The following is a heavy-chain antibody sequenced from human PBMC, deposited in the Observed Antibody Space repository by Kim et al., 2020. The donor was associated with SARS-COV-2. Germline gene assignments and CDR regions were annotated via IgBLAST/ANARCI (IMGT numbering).Heavy chain of an antibody. V-gene: IGHV1-69*13. CDR3: ARDLTAGGATDN. CDR2: IIPIFGTA. J-gene: IGHJ4*02. Sequence: SVKVSCKASGGTFSSYAISWVRQAPGQGLEWMGGIIPIFGTANYAQKFQGRVTITADESTSTAYMELSSLRSEDTAVYYCARDLTAGGATDNWGQGTLVTVSS. D-gene: IGHD1-26*01. CDR1: GGTFSSYA.